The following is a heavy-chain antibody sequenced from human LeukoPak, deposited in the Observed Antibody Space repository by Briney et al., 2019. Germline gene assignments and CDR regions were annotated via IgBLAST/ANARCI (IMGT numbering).Heavy chain of an antibody. CDR2: ISYDGSNK. J-gene: IGHJ4*02. Sequence: GGSLRLSCAASGFTFSSYVMHWVRRAPAKGLEWVAVISYDGSNKYYADSVKGRFTISRDNSKNTLYLQMNSLRAEDTAVYYCAKGGRYFDYWGQGTLVTVSS. CDR1: GFTFSSYV. V-gene: IGHV3-30*18. CDR3: AKGGRYFDY.